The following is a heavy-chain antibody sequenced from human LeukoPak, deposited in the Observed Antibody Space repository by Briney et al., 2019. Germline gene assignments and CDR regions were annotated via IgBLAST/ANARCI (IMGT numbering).Heavy chain of an antibody. CDR1: GFTFTTYA. V-gene: IGHV3-23*01. D-gene: IGHD6-13*01. J-gene: IGHJ4*02. Sequence: PGESLRLSCAASGFTFTTYAMTWVRQTPGKGLEWVSVISGNGGSTHYADSVKGRFTISRDNSKNTLYLQMNSLRADDTALYYCAKGGSSWYYFDYWGQGTLVTVSS. CDR3: AKGGSSWYYFDY. CDR2: ISGNGGST.